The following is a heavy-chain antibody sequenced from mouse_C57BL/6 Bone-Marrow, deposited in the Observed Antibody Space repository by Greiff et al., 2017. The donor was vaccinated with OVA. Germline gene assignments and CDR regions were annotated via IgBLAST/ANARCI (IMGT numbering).Heavy chain of an antibody. J-gene: IGHJ1*03. V-gene: IGHV3-6*01. CDR2: ISYDGSN. D-gene: IGHD1-1*01. CDR3: ARAEGYYYGSSYGYFDV. CDR1: GYSITSGYY. Sequence: EVQLVESGPGLVKPSQSLSLTCSVTGYSITSGYYWNWIRQFPGNKLEWMGYISYDGSNNYNPSLKNRISITRDTSKNQFFLKLNSVTTEDTATYYCARAEGYYYGSSYGYFDVWGTGTTVTVSS.